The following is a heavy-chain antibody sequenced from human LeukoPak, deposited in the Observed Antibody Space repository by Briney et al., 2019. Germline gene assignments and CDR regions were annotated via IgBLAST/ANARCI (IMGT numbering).Heavy chain of an antibody. V-gene: IGHV1-46*01. CDR3: ARGPKACSGGSCYCFAFDI. CDR1: GYTFTSYY. Sequence: ASVKVSCKASGYTFTSYYMHWVRQAPGQGLEWMGIINPSGGSTSYAQKFQGRVTMTRDTSTSTVYMELSSLRAEDTAVYYCARGPKACSGGSCYCFAFDIWGQGTMVTVSS. J-gene: IGHJ3*02. D-gene: IGHD2-15*01. CDR2: INPSGGST.